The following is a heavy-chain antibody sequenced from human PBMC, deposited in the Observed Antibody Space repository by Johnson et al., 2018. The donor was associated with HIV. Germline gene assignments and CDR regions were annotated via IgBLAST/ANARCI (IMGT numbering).Heavy chain of an antibody. V-gene: IGHV3-9*01. CDR3: TTDGLRTIDAFDI. Sequence: EVQLVESGGGLVQPGRSLRLSCAASGFTFDDYAMHWVRQAPGKGLEWVSGISLNSGSIGYADSVKGRFTISRDNARNSVYLQMNSLKTEDTAVYYCTTDGLRTIDAFDIWGQGTMVTVSS. CDR1: GFTFDDYA. J-gene: IGHJ3*02. CDR2: ISLNSGSI. D-gene: IGHD5-12*01.